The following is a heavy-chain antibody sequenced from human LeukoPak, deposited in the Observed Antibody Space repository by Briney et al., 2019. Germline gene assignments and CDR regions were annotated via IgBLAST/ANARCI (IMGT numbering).Heavy chain of an antibody. CDR3: ARRAYSGSGSSDY. CDR2: IHPTDSQT. D-gene: IGHD3-10*01. CDR1: GYNFANFW. V-gene: IGHV5-51*01. J-gene: IGHJ4*02. Sequence: GESLKISCYDSGYNFANFWIGWVRQMPGKGLEWMGIIHPTDSQTLYSPSFQGQVTISVDRSINTAYLQWSSLKASDTAMYYCARRAYSGSGSSDYLGQGTLVTVSS.